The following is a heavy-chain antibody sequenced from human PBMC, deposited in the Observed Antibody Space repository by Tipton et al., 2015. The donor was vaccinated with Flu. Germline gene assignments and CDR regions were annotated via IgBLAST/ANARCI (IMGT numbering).Heavy chain of an antibody. CDR2: IFYSGST. CDR1: GDFFTSYY. D-gene: IGHD5-18*01. J-gene: IGHJ3*02. V-gene: IGHV4-59*01. CDR3: ARETGWGYSYASHGPHFDI. Sequence: TLSLTCTVSGDFFTSYYWSWIRQPPGKGLEYIGYIFYSGSTNYNPSLKSRVTISVDTTKNQFSLKLSSVTAADTAVYYCARETGWGYSYASHGPHFDIWGQGTMVTVSS.